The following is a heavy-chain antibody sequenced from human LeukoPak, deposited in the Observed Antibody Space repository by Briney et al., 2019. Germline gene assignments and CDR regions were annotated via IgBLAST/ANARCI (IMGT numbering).Heavy chain of an antibody. D-gene: IGHD2-2*01. CDR1: GYTFTSYD. Sequence: ASVKVSCKASGYTFTSYDINWVRQAPGQGLEWMGWINPNSGGTNYAQKFQGRVTMTRDTSISTAYMELSRLRSDGTAVYYCAPIGYCSSTSCYGGYWGQGTLVTVSS. CDR2: INPNSGGT. J-gene: IGHJ4*02. V-gene: IGHV1-2*02. CDR3: APIGYCSSTSCYGGY.